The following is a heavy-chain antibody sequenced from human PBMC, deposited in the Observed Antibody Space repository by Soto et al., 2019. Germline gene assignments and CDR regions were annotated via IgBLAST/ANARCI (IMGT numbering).Heavy chain of an antibody. CDR2: INPIFGTA. D-gene: IGHD1-26*01. Sequence: QVQLVQSGAEVKKPGSSVKVSCKASGGTFSSYAISWVRQAPGQGLEWMGGINPIFGTANYAQKFQGRVTIAADEATSTACVELSSLGSEDTAVYCCARGPSSGRLTHIDCWGQGTVVSVSS. J-gene: IGHJ4*02. V-gene: IGHV1-69*01. CDR3: ARGPSSGRLTHIDC. CDR1: GGTFSSYA.